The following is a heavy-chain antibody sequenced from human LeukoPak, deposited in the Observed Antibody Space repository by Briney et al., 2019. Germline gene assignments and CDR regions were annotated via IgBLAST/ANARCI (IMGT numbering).Heavy chain of an antibody. CDR3: ARAYYDFWRDYYYGIDV. CDR1: GGSISSGSHY. CDR2: IYTSGST. J-gene: IGHJ6*02. V-gene: IGHV4-61*02. Sequence: SQTLSLTCTVSGGSISSGSHYWSWIRQPAGKGLEWIGRIYTSGSTNYNPSLKSRVTISVDTSKNQFSLKLSSVTAADTAVYYCARAYYDFWRDYYYGIDVWGQGTTVTVSS. D-gene: IGHD3-3*01.